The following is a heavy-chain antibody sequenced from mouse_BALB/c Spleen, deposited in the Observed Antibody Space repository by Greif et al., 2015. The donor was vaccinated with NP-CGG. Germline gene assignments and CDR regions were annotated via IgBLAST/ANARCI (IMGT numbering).Heavy chain of an antibody. D-gene: IGHD2-4*01. CDR3: ARVITGYWYFDV. CDR2: IDPANGNT. CDR1: GFNIKDTY. V-gene: IGHV14-3*02. J-gene: IGHJ1*01. Sequence: VQLQQSGAELVKPGASVKLSCTASGFNIKDTYMHWVKQRPEQGLEWIGRIDPANGNTKYDPKFQGKAIITADTSSNTAYLQRSSLTSEDTAVYYCARVITGYWYFDVWGAGTTVTVSS.